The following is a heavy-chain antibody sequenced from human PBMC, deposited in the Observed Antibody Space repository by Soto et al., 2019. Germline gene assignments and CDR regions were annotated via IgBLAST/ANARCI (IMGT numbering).Heavy chain of an antibody. Sequence: WGSLRVSCASSVFTFSIYAMCWVRQTPGKGLEWVSAISARGDSTYYADSVKGRFTISRDNSRNTLYLQMNSLRAEDTAVYSCAKVYSTGSYFPDYWGQGTMVTVSS. CDR1: VFTFSIYA. V-gene: IGHV3-23*01. J-gene: IGHJ4*02. CDR3: AKVYSTGSYFPDY. CDR2: ISARGDST. D-gene: IGHD3-22*01.